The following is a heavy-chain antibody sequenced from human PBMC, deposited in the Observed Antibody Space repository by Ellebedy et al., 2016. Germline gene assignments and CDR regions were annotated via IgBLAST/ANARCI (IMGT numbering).Heavy chain of an antibody. CDR2: IHPSGGST. CDR3: ARGGVYSPNWYFDV. J-gene: IGHJ2*01. V-gene: IGHV1-46*01. CDR1: GYTFSRFH. D-gene: IGHD5/OR15-5a*01. Sequence: ASVKVSXXASGYTFSRFHVYWVRQAPGQGLEWMGVIHPSGGSTSYAQNFQGRVTMTTDTSTSTVYMDLSSLTPADTAMYYCARGGVYSPNWYFDVWGRGTLVTVSS.